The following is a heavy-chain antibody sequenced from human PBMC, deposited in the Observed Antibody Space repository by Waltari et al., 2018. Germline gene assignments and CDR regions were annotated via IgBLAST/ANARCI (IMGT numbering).Heavy chain of an antibody. Sequence: EVQLVESGGGLVKPGGSLRLSCAASGFTFSSYSMNWVRQAPGKGLEWVSSISSSSSYIYYADSVKGRFTISRDNAKNSLYLQMNSLRAEDTAVYYCGRESSSSRATNWFDPWGQGTLVTVSS. D-gene: IGHD6-6*01. V-gene: IGHV3-21*01. CDR3: GRESSSSRATNWFDP. J-gene: IGHJ5*02. CDR2: ISSSSSYI. CDR1: GFTFSSYS.